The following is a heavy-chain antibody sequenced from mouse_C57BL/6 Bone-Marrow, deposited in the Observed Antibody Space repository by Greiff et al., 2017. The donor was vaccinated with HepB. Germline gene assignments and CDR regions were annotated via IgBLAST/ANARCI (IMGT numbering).Heavy chain of an antibody. J-gene: IGHJ4*01. D-gene: IGHD1-1*01. Sequence: VQRVESGPGLVAPSQSLSITCTVSGFSLTSYGVDWVRQPPGKGLEWLGVIWGGGSTNYNSALMSRLSISKDNSKSQVFLKMNSLQTDDTAMYYCAKRSTVVPYYYAMDYWGQGTSVTVSS. CDR3: AKRSTVVPYYYAMDY. CDR1: GFSLTSYG. CDR2: IWGGGST. V-gene: IGHV2-9*01.